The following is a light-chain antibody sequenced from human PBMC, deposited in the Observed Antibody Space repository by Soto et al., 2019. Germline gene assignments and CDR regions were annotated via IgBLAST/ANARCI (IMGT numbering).Light chain of an antibody. CDR3: QQYYSYLYT. CDR2: KAS. V-gene: IGKV1-5*03. CDR1: QSISSW. J-gene: IGKJ2*01. Sequence: DIQMTQSPSTLSASVGDRVTITCRASQSISSWLAWYQQKPGKAPKLLIYKASSLESGVPSRFSGSGYGTEFTLTISSLQPDDFATYYCQQYYSYLYTFGQGTKVEIK.